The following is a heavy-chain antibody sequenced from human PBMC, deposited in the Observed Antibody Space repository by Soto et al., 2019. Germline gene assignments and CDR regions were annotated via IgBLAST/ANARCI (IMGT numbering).Heavy chain of an antibody. CDR1: CYTFTSYG. Sequence: SVKVSRKASCYTFTSYGISWVRQVPGRGLEWIGWISAYNGNTNYAQKFQGRVTITRDTSASTAYMELSSLRSEDTAVYYCARGGDFWSGYYTDYYYYGMDVWGQGTTVTVSS. J-gene: IGHJ6*02. V-gene: IGHV1-18*01. CDR2: ISAYNGNT. D-gene: IGHD3-3*01. CDR3: ARGGDFWSGYYTDYYYYGMDV.